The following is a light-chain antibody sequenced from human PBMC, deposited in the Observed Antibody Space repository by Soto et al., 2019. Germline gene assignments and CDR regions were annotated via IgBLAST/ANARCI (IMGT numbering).Light chain of an antibody. J-gene: IGLJ2*01. CDR1: SRDVGAYDH. CDR2: GVS. Sequence: QSALTQPPSASGSPGQSVTISCSGTSRDVGAYDHVSWYQQHPGKAPKLILYGVSERPSGVPYRFSGSKSGNTASLTVSGLQAEDEADYHCSSNAGSNTVIFGGGTKLTVL. CDR3: SSNAGSNTVI. V-gene: IGLV2-8*01.